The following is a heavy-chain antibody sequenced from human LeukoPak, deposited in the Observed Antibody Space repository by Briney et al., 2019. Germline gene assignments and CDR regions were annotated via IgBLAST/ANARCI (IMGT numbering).Heavy chain of an antibody. Sequence: SETLSLTCAVYGGSFSGYYWSWIRQPPGKGLEWIGSIYYSGSTYYNPSLKSRVTISVDTSKNQFSLKLSSVTAADTAVYYCARQPRYAPEFDYWGQGTLVTVSS. J-gene: IGHJ4*02. CDR1: GGSFSGYY. D-gene: IGHD3-9*01. CDR2: IYYSGST. CDR3: ARQPRYAPEFDY. V-gene: IGHV4-34*01.